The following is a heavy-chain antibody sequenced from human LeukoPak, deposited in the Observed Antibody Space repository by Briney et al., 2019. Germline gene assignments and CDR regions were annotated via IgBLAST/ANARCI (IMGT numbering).Heavy chain of an antibody. Sequence: GGSLRLSCAASGFTFTRYWMARVRQAPGKGLEWVANIKQDGSEQYHVDSVRGRFTMSRDNTKNIVFLQMDSLRVEDTAVYYCARVSRSGYYGEYWGQGTTVTVSS. V-gene: IGHV3-7*01. CDR2: IKQDGSEQ. CDR1: GFTFTRYW. CDR3: ARVSRSGYYGEY. D-gene: IGHD3-3*01. J-gene: IGHJ4*02.